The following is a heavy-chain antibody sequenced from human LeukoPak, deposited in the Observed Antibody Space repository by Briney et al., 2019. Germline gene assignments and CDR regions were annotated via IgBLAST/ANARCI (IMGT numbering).Heavy chain of an antibody. CDR1: GFTVNNYG. CDR3: ARDYSISCLDY. D-gene: IGHD2-2*01. V-gene: IGHV3-33*01. Sequence: GGSLRLSCEASGFTVNNYGMHWVRQAPGKGLEWVAIIWYDESNQYYADSVKGRFTISRDNSNNTVYLQMNSLRVDDTAIYYCARDYSISCLDYWGQGTLVTVTS. J-gene: IGHJ4*02. CDR2: IWYDESNQ.